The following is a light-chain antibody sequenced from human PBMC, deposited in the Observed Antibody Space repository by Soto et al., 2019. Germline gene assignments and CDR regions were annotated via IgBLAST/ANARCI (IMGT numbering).Light chain of an antibody. CDR2: AAS. Sequence: DIQMTQSPSSLSASLGDRVTITCRASQGIGVYLAWFQQKPGKVPKLLIYAASALQSGVPSRFSGSGSGTDFTLTISSLQPEDFATYYCQKYNSAPLTVGGGPKVEIK. CDR3: QKYNSAPLT. CDR1: QGIGVY. V-gene: IGKV1-27*01. J-gene: IGKJ4*01.